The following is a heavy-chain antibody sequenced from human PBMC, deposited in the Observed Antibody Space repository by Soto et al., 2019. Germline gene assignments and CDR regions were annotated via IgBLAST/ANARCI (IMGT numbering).Heavy chain of an antibody. CDR3: ARRRSGLRPFDY. J-gene: IGHJ4*02. CDR1: GGSFSGYY. Sequence: QVQLQQWGAGLLKPSETLSLTCAVYGGSFSGYYWSWIRQPPGKGLEWIGEINHSGSTNYNPSLKSRVTISVDPSKNQFSLKLSSVTAADTAVYYCARRRSGLRPFDYWGQGTLVTVSS. D-gene: IGHD5-12*01. V-gene: IGHV4-34*01. CDR2: INHSGST.